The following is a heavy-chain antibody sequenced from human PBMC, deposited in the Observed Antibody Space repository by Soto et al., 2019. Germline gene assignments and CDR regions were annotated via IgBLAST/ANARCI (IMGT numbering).Heavy chain of an antibody. CDR1: GGSVSSGSYY. CDR3: ARSGRSMLYYYYYGMDV. CDR2: IYYSGST. J-gene: IGHJ6*02. V-gene: IGHV4-61*01. D-gene: IGHD2-8*01. Sequence: SETLSLTCTVSGGSVSSGSYYWSWIRQPPGKGLEWIGYIYYSGSTNYNPSLKSRVTISVDTSKNQFSLKLSSVTAADTAVYYCARSGRSMLYYYYYGMDVWGQGTTVTVSS.